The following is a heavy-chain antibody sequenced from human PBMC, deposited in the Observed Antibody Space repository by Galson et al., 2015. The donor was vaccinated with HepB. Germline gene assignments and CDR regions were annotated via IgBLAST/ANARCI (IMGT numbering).Heavy chain of an antibody. V-gene: IGHV1-69*06. CDR2: IIPIFGTA. CDR3: ARGPQRSHYYDSSGYRSYFDY. J-gene: IGHJ4*02. D-gene: IGHD3-22*01. CDR1: GGTFSSYA. Sequence: SVKVSCKASGGTFSSYAISWVRQAPGQGLEWMGGIIPIFGTANYAQKFQGRVTITADKSTSTAYMELSSLRSEDTAVYYCARGPQRSHYYDSSGYRSYFDYWGQGTLVTDSS.